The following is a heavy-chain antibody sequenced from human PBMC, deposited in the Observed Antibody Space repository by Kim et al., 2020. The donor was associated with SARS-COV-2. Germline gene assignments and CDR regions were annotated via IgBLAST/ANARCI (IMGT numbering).Heavy chain of an antibody. CDR3: ARGGGSDGSGSMGFDY. J-gene: IGHJ4*02. CDR1: GYTFTSYA. V-gene: IGHV1-3*01. Sequence: ASVKVSCKASGYTFTSYAMNWVRQAPGQRLEWMGWINAGNGNTKSSQKFQGRVTITRDTSASTAYMELSSLRSEDTAVYYCARGGGSDGSGSMGFDYWGQGTMVTVSS. CDR2: INAGNGNT. D-gene: IGHD3-10*01.